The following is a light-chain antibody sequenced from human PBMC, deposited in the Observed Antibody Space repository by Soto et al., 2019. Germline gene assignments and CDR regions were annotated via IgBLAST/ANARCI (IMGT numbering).Light chain of an antibody. Sequence: DTQMTQSPSTLSASVGDRVTITCRASQSITSWLAWYQQKPGKAPKLLIYDASSLESGVPSRFSGSGSGTEFTLTITSLQPDDFATYYCQQYHNYPFTFGPGTKVDIK. CDR2: DAS. CDR3: QQYHNYPFT. J-gene: IGKJ3*01. CDR1: QSITSW. V-gene: IGKV1-5*01.